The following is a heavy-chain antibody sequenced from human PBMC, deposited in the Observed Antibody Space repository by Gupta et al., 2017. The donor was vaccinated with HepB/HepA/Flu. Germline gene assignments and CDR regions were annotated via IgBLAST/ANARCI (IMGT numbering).Heavy chain of an antibody. CDR2: IYSGGKT. CDR3: ARGDYKDV. J-gene: IGHJ6*03. CDR1: GFIVSSYY. V-gene: IGHV3-53*01. Sequence: EVQLVESGGSLIQPGGSLRLSCPASGFIVSSYYMSWVRQAPGKGLEWVSVIYSGGKTYYADSVKGRFTVSRDNSKNTVYLQMNSLGVEDTAVYYCARGDYKDVWGKGTTVTVSS.